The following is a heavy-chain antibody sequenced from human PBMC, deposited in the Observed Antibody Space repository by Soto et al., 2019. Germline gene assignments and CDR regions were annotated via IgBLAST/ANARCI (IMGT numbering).Heavy chain of an antibody. V-gene: IGHV4-34*01. Sequence: QVQLQQWGAGLLKPSETLSLTCAVYGGSFSAYYWNWIRQPPGKGLEWIGEINHSGSTNYNPSLKSRVTISVDTSKNQFSLTLSSLTAADTAVYYCARVRLTGSGRKGEEYDYWGQGTLVTVSS. CDR2: INHSGST. CDR1: GGSFSAYY. D-gene: IGHD3-10*01. J-gene: IGHJ4*02. CDR3: ARVRLTGSGRKGEEYDY.